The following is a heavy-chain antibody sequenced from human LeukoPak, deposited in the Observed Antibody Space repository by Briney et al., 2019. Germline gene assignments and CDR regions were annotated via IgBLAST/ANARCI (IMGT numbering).Heavy chain of an antibody. CDR3: AKDPIPASSGWNYYFDY. J-gene: IGHJ4*02. CDR2: ISCCGGRP. CDR1: GFSFSNYC. V-gene: IGHV3-23*01. Sequence: GGSLRLPCAASGFSFSNYCISWVCQAPGEGLGGVSSISCCGGRPYYADSVKGRFTISRDNSKNTLYLQMNSLRAEDTAVYYCAKDPIPASSGWNYYFDYWGQGTLVTVSS. D-gene: IGHD6-19*01.